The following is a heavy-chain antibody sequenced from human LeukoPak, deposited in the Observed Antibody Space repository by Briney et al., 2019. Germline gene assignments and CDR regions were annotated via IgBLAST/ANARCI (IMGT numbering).Heavy chain of an antibody. J-gene: IGHJ6*03. D-gene: IGHD3-10*01. CDR1: VGSISSYY. CDR3: ARGGRDYGSGSYYSVQEAYYYYMDV. CDR2: IYYSGST. V-gene: IGHV4-59*01. Sequence: SETLSLTCTLSVGSISSYYWSWIRQPPGEGLEWGGYIYYSGSTNYNPSLKSRVTISVETSKNQFSLKLNSVAAADTAVYYRARGGRDYGSGSYYSVQEAYYYYMDVWGKGTTVTISS.